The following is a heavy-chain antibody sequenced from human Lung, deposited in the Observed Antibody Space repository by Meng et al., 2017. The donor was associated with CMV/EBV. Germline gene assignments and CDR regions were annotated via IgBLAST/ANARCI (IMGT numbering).Heavy chain of an antibody. J-gene: IGHJ6*02. Sequence: FSSYAISWVRQAPGRGLEWMGGIIPIFGTENYAQKFQGRVTITTDESTSTAYMELSSLRSEDTAVYYCARGLVVVPADTYYYGMDVWGQGTTVTVSS. V-gene: IGHV1-69*05. CDR2: IIPIFGTE. CDR3: ARGLVVVPADTYYYGMDV. CDR1: FSSYA. D-gene: IGHD2-2*01.